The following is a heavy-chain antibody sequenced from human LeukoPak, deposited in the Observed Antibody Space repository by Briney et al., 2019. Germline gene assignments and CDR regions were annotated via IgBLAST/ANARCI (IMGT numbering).Heavy chain of an antibody. J-gene: IGHJ4*02. D-gene: IGHD6-19*01. CDR2: IRSKAYGGTT. CDR3: TREQWLIRY. CDR1: GFTFGDYA. Sequence: PGGSLRLSCTASGFTFGDYAMSWIRQAPGKGLEWVGFIRSKAYGGTTEYAASVKGRFTISRDDSKSIAYLQMNSLKTEDTAVYYCTREQWLIRYWGQGTLVTVSS. V-gene: IGHV3-49*03.